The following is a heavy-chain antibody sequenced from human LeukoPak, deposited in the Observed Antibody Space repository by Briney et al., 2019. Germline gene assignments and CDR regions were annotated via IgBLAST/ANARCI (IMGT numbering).Heavy chain of an antibody. V-gene: IGHV3-21*01. J-gene: IGHJ4*02. Sequence: PGGSLRLSCAASGFTFSSYSMDWVRQAPGKGLEWVSSISSSSSYIYYADSVKGRFTTSRDNAKNSLYLQMNSLRAEDTAVYYCARDPTYYYDSSGYQMGGYWGQGTLVTVSS. CDR1: GFTFSSYS. D-gene: IGHD3-22*01. CDR3: ARDPTYYYDSSGYQMGGY. CDR2: ISSSSSYI.